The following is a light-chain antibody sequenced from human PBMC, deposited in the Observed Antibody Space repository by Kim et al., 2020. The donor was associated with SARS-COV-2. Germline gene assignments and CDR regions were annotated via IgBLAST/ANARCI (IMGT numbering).Light chain of an antibody. CDR1: VRYVSTCNY. V-gene: IGLV2-14*03. CDR3: SSFRTGNTLYV. Sequence: QSFTLSCTGTVRYVSTCNYVSWYQQHPGKVPKLMIYDVTNRPSGVSDRVSGSKSGNTASLTISGLQAEDEADYYCSSFRTGNTLYVFGTGTKVTVL. CDR2: DVT. J-gene: IGLJ1*01.